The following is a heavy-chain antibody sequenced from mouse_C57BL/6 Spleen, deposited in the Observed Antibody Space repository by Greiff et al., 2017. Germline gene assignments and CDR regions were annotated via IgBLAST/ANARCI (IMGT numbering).Heavy chain of an antibody. CDR2: IDPSDSYT. V-gene: IGHV1-69*01. CDR1: GYTFTSYW. J-gene: IGHJ4*01. D-gene: IGHD2-3*01. CDR3: ARYDDYYPYSAMDY. Sequence: QVQLQQPGAELVMPGASVKLSCKASGYTFTSYWMHWVKQRPGQGLEWIGEIDPSDSYTNYNQKIKGKSTLSVDKSSSTAYMQLSILSSEASAVYYCARYDDYYPYSAMDYWGQGTSVTVAA.